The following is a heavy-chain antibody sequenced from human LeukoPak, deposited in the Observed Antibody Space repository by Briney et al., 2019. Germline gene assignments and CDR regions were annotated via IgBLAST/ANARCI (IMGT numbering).Heavy chain of an antibody. V-gene: IGHV3-30-3*01. D-gene: IGHD3-22*01. J-gene: IGHJ4*02. CDR1: GFTFSSYA. CDR3: AKDRLYYYDSSGYYD. Sequence: PGGSLRLSCAASGFTFSSYAMHWVRQAPGKGLEWVAVISYDGSNKYYADSVKGRFTISRDNSKNTLYLQMNSLRAEDTAVYYCAKDRLYYYDSSGYYDWGQGTLVTVSS. CDR2: ISYDGSNK.